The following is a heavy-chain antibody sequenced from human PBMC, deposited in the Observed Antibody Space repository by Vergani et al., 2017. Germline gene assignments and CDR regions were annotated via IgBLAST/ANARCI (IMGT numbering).Heavy chain of an antibody. V-gene: IGHV4-34*01. CDR1: GGSFSGYY. J-gene: IGHJ5*02. CDR3: ARGGRMVRGVINWFDP. CDR2: INHSGST. Sequence: QVQLQQWGAGLLKPSETLSLTCAVYGGSFSGYYWRWIRQPPGKGLEWIGEINHSGSTNYNPSLKSRVTISVDTSKNQLSLKLSSVTAADPAVYYCARGGRMVRGVINWFDPWGQGTLVTVSS. D-gene: IGHD3-10*01.